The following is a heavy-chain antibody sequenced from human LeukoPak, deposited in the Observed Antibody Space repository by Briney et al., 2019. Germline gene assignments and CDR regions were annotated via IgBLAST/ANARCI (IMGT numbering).Heavy chain of an antibody. CDR2: LSGSGGNT. Sequence: PGGPLRLSCVASGFTFSSYAMSWVRQAPGKGLKWVSTLSGSGGNTYYADSVKGRVTISRHNSKNTLYLQMNSLRAKDTAVYHCAKGSYYYDSADYFDYWGQGTLVTVSS. D-gene: IGHD3-22*01. J-gene: IGHJ4*02. CDR1: GFTFSSYA. V-gene: IGHV3-23*01. CDR3: AKGSYYYDSADYFDY.